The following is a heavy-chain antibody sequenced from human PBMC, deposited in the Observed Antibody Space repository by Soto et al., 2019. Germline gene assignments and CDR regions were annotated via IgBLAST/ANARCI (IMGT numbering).Heavy chain of an antibody. Sequence: GASVKVSCKASGGTFSSYAISWVRQAPGQGLEWMGGIIPIFGTANYAQKFQGRVTITADKSTSTAYMELSSLRSEDTAVYYCARVAWYSRVSVGYYYGMDVWGQGTTVTVSS. V-gene: IGHV1-69*06. D-gene: IGHD6-13*01. CDR3: ARVAWYSRVSVGYYYGMDV. CDR1: GGTFSSYA. J-gene: IGHJ6*02. CDR2: IIPIFGTA.